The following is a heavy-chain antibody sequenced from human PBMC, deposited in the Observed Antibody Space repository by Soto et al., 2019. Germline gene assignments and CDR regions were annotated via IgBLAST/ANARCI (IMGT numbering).Heavy chain of an antibody. CDR1: GYSFTSYW. J-gene: IGHJ4*02. D-gene: IGHD3-10*01. CDR3: ATLLGVRGVLGYFDY. CDR2: IYPGDSDT. Sequence: GESLKISCKASGYSFTSYWIGWVRQMTGKGLEWMGIIYPGDSDTRYSPSFQGQVTISADKSISTAYLQWSGLKASDTAIYYCATLLGVRGVLGYFDYWGQGTLVTVSS. V-gene: IGHV5-51*01.